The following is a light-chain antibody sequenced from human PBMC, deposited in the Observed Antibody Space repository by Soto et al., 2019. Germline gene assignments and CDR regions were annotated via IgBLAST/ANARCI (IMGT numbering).Light chain of an antibody. V-gene: IGKV3-20*01. J-gene: IGKJ5*01. CDR3: QQYGSSFSIT. CDR2: GAS. Sequence: EIGLSQSPGTLSLSTGERATLSCRASQSVSRSYVAWYQQKPGQAPRLLIYGASTRATGIPDRFSGSGSGTDFTLTISRLEPEDFAVYYCQQYGSSFSITFGQGTRLEIK. CDR1: QSVSRSY.